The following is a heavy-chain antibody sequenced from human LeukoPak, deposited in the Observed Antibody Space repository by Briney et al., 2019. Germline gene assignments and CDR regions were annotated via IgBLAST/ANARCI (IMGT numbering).Heavy chain of an antibody. Sequence: PGGSLRLSGAASGFTFSSYGMSWVRQTPGKGLEWVSVISGSGASTYYADSVKGRFTISRDNSKNTLYLQMNSLRAEDTAVFYCAKGGGSDSSYYFDYWGQGTLVTVSS. J-gene: IGHJ4*02. CDR2: ISGSGAST. V-gene: IGHV3-23*01. D-gene: IGHD2-21*02. CDR1: GFTFSSYG. CDR3: AKGGGSDSSYYFDY.